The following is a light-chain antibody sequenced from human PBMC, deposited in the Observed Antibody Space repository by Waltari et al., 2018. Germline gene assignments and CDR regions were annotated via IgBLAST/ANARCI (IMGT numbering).Light chain of an antibody. CDR3: NSFTDTASWV. J-gene: IGLJ3*02. Sequence: QSALTQPASVSGSPGESITISCTGTSSDVGGHNHVSWYPHHPGKAPKLIIHDVNKLPSGVSNRFSGAKSDTTASLTLSGLQAEDEADYYCNSFTDTASWVFGGGTKLTVL. CDR2: DVN. CDR1: SSDVGGHNH. V-gene: IGLV2-14*03.